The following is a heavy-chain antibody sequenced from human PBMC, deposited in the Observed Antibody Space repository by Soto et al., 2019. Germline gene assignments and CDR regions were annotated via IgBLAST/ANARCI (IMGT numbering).Heavy chain of an antibody. V-gene: IGHV4-38-2*01. CDR3: ARQDRVVAEGRWFDP. CDR1: GYSISSGYH. D-gene: IGHD2-15*01. CDR2: VHYSGST. Sequence: SETLSLTCAVSGYSISSGYHWAWIRQPPGKGLEWLGSVHYSGSTYYNPSLKSRLTISVDRSKNQFSLHLTSVTAADTAVYYCARQDRVVAEGRWFDPWGQGTLVTVSS. J-gene: IGHJ5*02.